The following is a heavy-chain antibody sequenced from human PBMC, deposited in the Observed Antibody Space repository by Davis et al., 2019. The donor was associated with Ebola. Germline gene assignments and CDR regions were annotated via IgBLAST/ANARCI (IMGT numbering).Heavy chain of an antibody. Sequence: GESLKISCAASGFTFSSYWMSWVRQAPGKGLEWVANIKQDGSEKYYVDSVKGRFTISRDNAKNSLYLQMNSLRAEDTAVYYCARDQGIAYGSGSDHWGQGTLVTVSS. CDR2: IKQDGSEK. CDR3: ARDQGIAYGSGSDH. CDR1: GFTFSSYW. J-gene: IGHJ5*02. D-gene: IGHD3-10*01. V-gene: IGHV3-7*03.